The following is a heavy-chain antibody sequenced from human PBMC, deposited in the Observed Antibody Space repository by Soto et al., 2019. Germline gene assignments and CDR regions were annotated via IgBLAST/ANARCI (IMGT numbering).Heavy chain of an antibody. CDR1: GGIFNSYA. CDR2: IIPIFATP. J-gene: IGHJ5*02. CDR3: AREKFSNYFDP. D-gene: IGHD4-4*01. V-gene: IGHV1-69*13. Sequence: VASVKVSCKTSGGIFNSYAISWVRQAPGQGLEWMGQIIPIFATPNYAQRFQGRLTITADESTTTVYMELSSLRSEDTAIYYCAREKFSNYFDPWGQGSLVTVSS.